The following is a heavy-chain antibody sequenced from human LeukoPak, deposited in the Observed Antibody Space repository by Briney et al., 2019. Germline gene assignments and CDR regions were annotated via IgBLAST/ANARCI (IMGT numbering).Heavy chain of an antibody. D-gene: IGHD3-3*01. V-gene: IGHV1-8*01. CDR3: ARGYYDFWSGHGDY. CDR1: GYTFTSYD. CDR2: MHPNSGNT. J-gene: IGHJ4*02. Sequence: ASVTVSFKASGYTFTSYDINWVRQAQGPGLEWKGWMHPNSGNTGYAQNFQGRVTMTRNTSISTAYMELSSLRSEGTAVYYCARGYYDFWSGHGDYWGQGTLVIVSS.